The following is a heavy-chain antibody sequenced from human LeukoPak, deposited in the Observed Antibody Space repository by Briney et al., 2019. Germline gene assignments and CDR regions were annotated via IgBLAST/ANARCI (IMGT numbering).Heavy chain of an antibody. CDR3: ARFGKHRAGCLDY. CDR2: IYYSGST. V-gene: IGHV4-39*01. D-gene: IGHD3-3*01. CDR1: GGSISSSSYY. J-gene: IGHJ4*02. Sequence: SETLSLTCTVSGGSISSSSYYWGWIRQPPGKGLEWIGSIYYSGSTYYNPSLKSRVTISVDTSKNQFSLKLSSVTAADTAVYYCARFGKHRAGCLDYWGQGTLVTVSS.